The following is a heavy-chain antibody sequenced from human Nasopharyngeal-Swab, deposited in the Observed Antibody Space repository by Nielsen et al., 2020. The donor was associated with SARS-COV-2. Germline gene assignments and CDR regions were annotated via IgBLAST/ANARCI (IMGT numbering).Heavy chain of an antibody. D-gene: IGHD5-12*01. CDR2: INHSGST. CDR1: GGSFSGYY. Sequence: SETLSLTCAVYGGSFSGYYWSWIRQPPGKGLEWIGEINHSGSTNYNPSLKSRVTISVDTSKNQFSLKLSSVTAADTAVYYCARGSQWPRYFDYWGQGTLVTVSS. V-gene: IGHV4-34*01. J-gene: IGHJ4*02. CDR3: ARGSQWPRYFDY.